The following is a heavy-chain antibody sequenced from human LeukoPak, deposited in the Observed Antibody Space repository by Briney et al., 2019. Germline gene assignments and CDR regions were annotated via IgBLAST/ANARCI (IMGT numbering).Heavy chain of an antibody. V-gene: IGHV4-4*07. J-gene: IGHJ3*02. CDR2: IYTSGST. D-gene: IGHD3-22*01. CDR1: GGSISSYY. Sequence: SETLSLTCTVSGGSISSYYWSWIRQPAGKGLEWIGRIYTSGSTNYNPSLKSRVTMSVDTSKNQFSLKLSSVTAADTAVYCCARDTYYYDSSGYYYVNAFDIWGQGTMVTVSS. CDR3: ARDTYYYDSSGYYYVNAFDI.